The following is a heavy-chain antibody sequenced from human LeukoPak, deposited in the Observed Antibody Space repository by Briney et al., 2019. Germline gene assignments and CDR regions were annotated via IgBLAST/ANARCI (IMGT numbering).Heavy chain of an antibody. CDR2: IYPGDSDT. Sequence: GESLKISCKGSGYSFTTYWIGWVRQMPGKGLEWMGIIYPGDSDTRYSPSFQGQVTISVDKSISTAYLQWSSLKASDTAMYYCARPKYSSSVEYYFDFRGQGTLVTVSS. CDR3: ARPKYSSSVEYYFDF. D-gene: IGHD6-13*01. V-gene: IGHV5-51*01. J-gene: IGHJ4*02. CDR1: GYSFTTYW.